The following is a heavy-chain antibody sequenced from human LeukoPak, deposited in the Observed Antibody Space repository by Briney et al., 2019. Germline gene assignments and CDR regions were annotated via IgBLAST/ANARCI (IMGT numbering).Heavy chain of an antibody. Sequence: GGSLRLSCAASGFTVSSNYMNWVRQAPGKGLEWVSVIYGGGNIYYADSVKGRLTISRDNSKNTLYLQMNSLRAEDTAVYYCARGAGYNYPYYFDYWGQGTLVTVSS. CDR1: GFTVSSNY. J-gene: IGHJ4*02. V-gene: IGHV3-53*01. CDR3: ARGAGYNYPYYFDY. CDR2: IYGGGNI. D-gene: IGHD5-24*01.